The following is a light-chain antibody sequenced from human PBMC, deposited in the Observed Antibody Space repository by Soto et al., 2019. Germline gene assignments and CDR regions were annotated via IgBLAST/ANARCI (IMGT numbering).Light chain of an antibody. Sequence: EIVMTQSPATLSVSPGERATLSCRASQSVRINLAWYQQKPGQAPRLLIYGASSRATGIPARFSGSGSGTDITLTISSLQSEDFAVYYCQQYNNWPPDLTFGGGTKVEIK. CDR2: GAS. J-gene: IGKJ4*01. CDR1: QSVRIN. V-gene: IGKV3-15*01. CDR3: QQYNNWPPDLT.